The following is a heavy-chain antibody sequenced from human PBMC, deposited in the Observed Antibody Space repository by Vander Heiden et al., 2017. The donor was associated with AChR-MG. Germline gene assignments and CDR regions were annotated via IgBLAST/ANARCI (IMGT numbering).Heavy chain of an antibody. Sequence: EVQLVESGGGLVKPGGSLRLSCAASGLPYRKAWMSWVRQAPGKGLEWVGRFKTKTDGGTTDYAAAVKDRFSISRDASKNTVYLQMNSLKTEDTAVYYCAAGTGTTDFDYWGQGTLVTVSS. D-gene: IGHD1-1*01. V-gene: IGHV3-15*01. CDR3: AAGTGTTDFDY. J-gene: IGHJ4*02. CDR1: GLPYRKAW. CDR2: FKTKTDGGTT.